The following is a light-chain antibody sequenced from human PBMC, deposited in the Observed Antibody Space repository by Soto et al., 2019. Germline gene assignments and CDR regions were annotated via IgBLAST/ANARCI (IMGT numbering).Light chain of an antibody. Sequence: QSVLTQPPSVSGAPGQKVTISCTRSSSNIGAAYDVHWYQHLPGTAPKLLIYGNNNRPSGVPDRCSGSKSGTSASLAITGLQAEDDADYYCQSYDSSLSGWVFGGGTKVTVL. CDR2: GNN. CDR3: QSYDSSLSGWV. CDR1: SSNIGAAYD. J-gene: IGLJ3*02. V-gene: IGLV1-40*01.